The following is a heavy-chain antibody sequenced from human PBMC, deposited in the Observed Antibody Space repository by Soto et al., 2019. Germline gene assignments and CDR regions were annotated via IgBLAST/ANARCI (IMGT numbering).Heavy chain of an antibody. D-gene: IGHD3-10*01. CDR2: IRGSGDGT. V-gene: IGHV3-23*01. CDR1: KFIFSTYA. J-gene: IGHJ3*01. Sequence: EVQVLESGGGSIQPGGSLSLSCTTSKFIFSTYAMTWVRQDPGEGLEWVSSIRGSGDGTSYADSVRGRFTISRDNFKNKPYRRIKNLSVKDTVVYYFTSDPNGEYVRSFDCWGQGRLVTVSS. CDR3: TSDPNGEYVRSFDC.